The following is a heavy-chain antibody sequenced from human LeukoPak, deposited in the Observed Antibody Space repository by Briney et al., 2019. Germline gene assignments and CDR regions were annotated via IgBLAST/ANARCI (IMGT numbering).Heavy chain of an antibody. CDR2: IYYSGST. D-gene: IGHD1-26*01. CDR3: ARRFAILVGAVLFDP. Sequence: SETLSLTCTVSGGSISSSSYYWGWIRQPPGKGLEWIGSIYYSGSTYYNPSLKSRVTISVDTSKNQFSLKLSSVTAADTAVYYCARRFAILVGAVLFDPWGQGTLVTVSS. V-gene: IGHV4-39*01. CDR1: GGSISSSSYY. J-gene: IGHJ5*02.